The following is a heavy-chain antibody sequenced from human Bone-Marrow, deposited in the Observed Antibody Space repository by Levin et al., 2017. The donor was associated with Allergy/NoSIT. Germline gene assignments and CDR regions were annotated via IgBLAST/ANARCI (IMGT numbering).Heavy chain of an antibody. D-gene: IGHD6-19*01. J-gene: IGHJ4*02. CDR2: IYYSGTI. V-gene: IGHV4-61*01. Sequence: SETLSLTCSVSDDSVSSGRYCWSWIRQPPGGGLEWMGSIYYSGTIHYNPSLKSRVTLSIEASKNQFSLNLTSVTAEDTAVYYCARGQYSSGWDQSFGYWGQGTLVSVSS. CDR1: DDSVSSGRYC. CDR3: ARGQYSSGWDQSFGY.